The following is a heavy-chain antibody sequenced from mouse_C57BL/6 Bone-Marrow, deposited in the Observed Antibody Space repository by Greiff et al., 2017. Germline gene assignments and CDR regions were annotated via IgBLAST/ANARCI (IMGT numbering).Heavy chain of an antibody. J-gene: IGHJ2*01. CDR1: GFTFTDYY. CDR2: IRNKGNGYTT. CDR3: ARHYGGSFGY. D-gene: IGHD1-2*01. V-gene: IGHV7-3*01. Sequence: EVQGVESGGGLVQPGGSLSLSCAASGFTFTDYYMSWVRQPPGKALEWLGFIRNKGNGYTTEYSASVKGRFTISRDNSQSILYLKMNALRAEDSATYYCARHYGGSFGYWGQGTTLTVSS.